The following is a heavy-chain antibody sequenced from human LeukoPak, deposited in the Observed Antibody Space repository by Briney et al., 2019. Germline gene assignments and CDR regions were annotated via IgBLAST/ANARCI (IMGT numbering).Heavy chain of an antibody. V-gene: IGHV3-15*01. CDR2: IKSKTDGGTT. J-gene: IGHJ4*02. Sequence: PGGSLRLSCAVSGFTFSSYWMGWVRQAPGKGLEWVGRIKSKTDGGTTDYAAPVKGRFSISRDDSKNTLYLQMNSLKTEDTAVYYCSTDSTIVYWGQGTLVTVSS. D-gene: IGHD3-9*01. CDR3: STDSTIVY. CDR1: GFTFSSYW.